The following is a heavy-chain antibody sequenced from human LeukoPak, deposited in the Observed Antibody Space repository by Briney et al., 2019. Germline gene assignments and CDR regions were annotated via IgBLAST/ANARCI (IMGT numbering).Heavy chain of an antibody. CDR1: GFTFSSYW. Sequence: GGSLRLSCAASGFTFSSYWMSWVRQAPGKGLEWVANIKQDGSEKYYVDSVKGRFTISRDNAKNSLYLQMNSLRAEDTAVYYCATLATYYDSSGYLPNKLPDYWGQGTLVTVSS. D-gene: IGHD3-22*01. CDR2: IKQDGSEK. CDR3: ATLATYYDSSGYLPNKLPDY. V-gene: IGHV3-7*01. J-gene: IGHJ4*02.